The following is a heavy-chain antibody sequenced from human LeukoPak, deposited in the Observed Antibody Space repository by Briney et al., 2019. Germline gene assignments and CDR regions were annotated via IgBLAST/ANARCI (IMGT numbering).Heavy chain of an antibody. CDR3: ARVGYNWGYFDY. CDR1: XGXXXGYY. Sequence: LTCAXXXGXXXGYYWSWVRQPPGKGLEWGGEINHSGSTNYNPSLKSRVTISVDTSKNQFSLKLSSVTAADTAVYYCARVGYNWGYFDYWGQGTLVTV. V-gene: IGHV4-34*01. CDR2: INHSGST. J-gene: IGHJ4*02. D-gene: IGHD5-24*01.